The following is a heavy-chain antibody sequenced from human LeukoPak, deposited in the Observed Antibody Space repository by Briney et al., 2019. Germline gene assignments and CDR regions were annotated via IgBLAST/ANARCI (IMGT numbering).Heavy chain of an antibody. CDR3: ARGRYYSDSSYYYFDS. CDR2: ISGGTGSP. J-gene: IGHJ4*02. V-gene: IGHV1-3*01. D-gene: IGHD3-22*01. CDR1: GHTLSDYS. Sequence: ASVKVSCKASGHTLSDYSMHWVRQAPGQAPEWMGWISGGTGSPKYSQRFRGRVTITRDTSARTAYMALSSLRPTDTAVYFCARGRYYSDSSYYYFDSWGQGTLVTVSS.